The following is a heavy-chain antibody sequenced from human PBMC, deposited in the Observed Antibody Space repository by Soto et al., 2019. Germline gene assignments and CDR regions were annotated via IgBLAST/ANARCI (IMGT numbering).Heavy chain of an antibody. CDR3: ANQWAAAAGPPPPYYYYGMDV. V-gene: IGHV4-39*01. D-gene: IGHD6-13*01. CDR1: GGSISSSSYY. Sequence: SETLSLTCTVSGGSISSSSYYWGWIRQPPGKGLEWIGSIYYSGSTYYNPSLKSRVTISVDTSRNQFPLKLSSVTAADTAVYYCANQWAAAAGPPPPYYYYGMDVWGQGTTVTVSS. J-gene: IGHJ6*02. CDR2: IYYSGST.